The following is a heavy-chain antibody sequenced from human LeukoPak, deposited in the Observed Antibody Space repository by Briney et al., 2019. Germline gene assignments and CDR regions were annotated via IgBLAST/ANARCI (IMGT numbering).Heavy chain of an antibody. CDR2: IRVYNGDT. CDR3: ARGGSRVTTINILDY. Sequence: ASVKVSCKPSGYTFSSYGVSWVRQAPGQGLEWMGWIRVYNGDTNYAQKFKGRVTMTTDTSTNTAYMELRSLGSDDAAVYYCARGGSRVTTINILDYWGQGALVTVSS. D-gene: IGHD5-24*01. CDR1: GYTFSSYG. V-gene: IGHV1-18*01. J-gene: IGHJ4*02.